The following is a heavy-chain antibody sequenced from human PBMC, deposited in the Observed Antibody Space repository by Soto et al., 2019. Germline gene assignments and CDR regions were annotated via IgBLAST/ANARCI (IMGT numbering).Heavy chain of an antibody. CDR1: GGSISSSSYY. V-gene: IGHV4-39*01. CDR2: IYYSGST. Sequence: QLQLQESGPGLVKPSETLSLTCTVSGGSISSSSYYWGWIRQPPGKGLEWIGSIYYSGSTYYNPSLKSRVTISVDPSKNQFSLRLRSVTAADTAVYYCARQDGPATKIDSWGQGTLVTVSS. J-gene: IGHJ4*02. CDR3: ARQDGPATKIDS. D-gene: IGHD2-2*01.